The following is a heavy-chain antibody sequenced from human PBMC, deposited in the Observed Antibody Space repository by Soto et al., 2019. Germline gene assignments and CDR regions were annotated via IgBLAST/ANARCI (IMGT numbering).Heavy chain of an antibody. CDR3: TRDGYSSGWYGVDYYYGMDA. J-gene: IGHJ6*02. CDR2: IRSKAYGGTT. V-gene: IGHV3-49*03. D-gene: IGHD6-19*01. Sequence: PGGSLRLSCTASGFTFGDYAMSWFRQAPGKGLEWVGFIRSKAYGGTTEYAASVKGRFTISRDDSKSIAYLQMNSLKTEDTAVYYCTRDGYSSGWYGVDYYYGMDAWGQGTTVTVSS. CDR1: GFTFGDYA.